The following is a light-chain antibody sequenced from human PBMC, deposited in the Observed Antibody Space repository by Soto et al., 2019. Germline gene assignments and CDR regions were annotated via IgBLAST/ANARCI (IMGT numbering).Light chain of an antibody. CDR1: SSDVGGYNY. Sequence: QSALTQPASVSGSPGQSITISCTGTSSDVGGYNYVSWYQQHPGKAPTHMIYEVSNRPSGVSNRFSGSKSGNTASLTISGLQAEDEADYYCSSYTCSSTLVVFGGGTKLTVL. J-gene: IGLJ2*01. CDR2: EVS. CDR3: SSYTCSSTLVV. V-gene: IGLV2-14*01.